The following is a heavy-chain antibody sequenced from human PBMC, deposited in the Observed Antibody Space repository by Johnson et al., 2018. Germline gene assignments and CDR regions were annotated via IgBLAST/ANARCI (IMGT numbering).Heavy chain of an antibody. V-gene: IGHV4-4*02. Sequence: QVQLQESGPGLVKPSGTLSLTCAVSGGSISSNYWWSWVRQPPGKGLAWIGEIYHSGSTNYNPSLKSRVTISLDKSKNQFSLKLRSVTAADTAVYYCARDNKELWSAFDYWGQGTLVTVSS. CDR2: IYHSGST. J-gene: IGHJ4*02. CDR3: ARDNKELWSAFDY. CDR1: GGSISSNYW. D-gene: IGHD5-18*01.